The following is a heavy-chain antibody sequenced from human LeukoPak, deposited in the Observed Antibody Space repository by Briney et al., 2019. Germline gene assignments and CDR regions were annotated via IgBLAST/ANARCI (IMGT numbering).Heavy chain of an antibody. Sequence: SESLSLTCTVSGYSITNGYYWGWIRQPPGKGLEWIGSIYHDGRIDYNPSLKSRVTISRDTSNDQFSLKLSSVTAADTAMYYCARDTSPGITGTYWGQGTLVTVSS. CDR2: IYHDGRI. J-gene: IGHJ4*02. CDR1: GYSITNGYY. CDR3: ARDTSPGITGTY. V-gene: IGHV4-38-2*02. D-gene: IGHD1-20*01.